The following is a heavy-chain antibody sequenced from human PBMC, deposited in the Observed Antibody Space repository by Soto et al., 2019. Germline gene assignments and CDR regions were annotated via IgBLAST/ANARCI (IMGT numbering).Heavy chain of an antibody. Sequence: PGGSLRLSCAASGFSFSSYAMSWVRQAPGKGLEWVSAISGSGGSTYYADSVKGRFTISRDNSKNTLYLQMNSLRAEDTAVYYCAKGAERAIGVEESRVHWFDPCGQGTLVTVSS. V-gene: IGHV3-23*01. CDR1: GFSFSSYA. CDR2: ISGSGGST. CDR3: AKGAERAIGVEESRVHWFDP. D-gene: IGHD2-8*01. J-gene: IGHJ5*02.